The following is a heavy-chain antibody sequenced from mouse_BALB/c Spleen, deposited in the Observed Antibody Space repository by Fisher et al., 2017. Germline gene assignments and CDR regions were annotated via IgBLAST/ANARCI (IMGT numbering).Heavy chain of an antibody. D-gene: IGHD1-1*01. Sequence: RFTISRDNAKNTLYLQMSSLKSEDTAMYYCARQGGSSKAMDYWGQGTSVTVSS. CDR3: ARQGGSSKAMDY. J-gene: IGHJ4*01. V-gene: IGHV5-12-2*01.